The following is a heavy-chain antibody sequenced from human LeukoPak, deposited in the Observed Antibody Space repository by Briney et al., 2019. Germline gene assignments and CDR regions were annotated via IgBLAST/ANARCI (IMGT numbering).Heavy chain of an antibody. CDR2: ISSSGSTI. CDR3: ARDLYSSSWYDYYYYYYMDV. J-gene: IGHJ6*03. Sequence: GGSLRLSCAASGFTFSDYYMSWIRQAPGKGLEWVSYISSSGSTIYYADSVKGRFTISRGNAKNSLYLQMNSLRAEDTAVYYCARDLYSSSWYDYYYYYYMDVWGKGTTVTVSS. CDR1: GFTFSDYY. D-gene: IGHD6-13*01. V-gene: IGHV3-11*04.